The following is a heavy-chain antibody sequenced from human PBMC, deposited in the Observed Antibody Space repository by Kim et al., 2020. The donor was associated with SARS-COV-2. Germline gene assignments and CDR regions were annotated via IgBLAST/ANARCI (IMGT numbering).Heavy chain of an antibody. CDR2: IAFNGGNK. Sequence: GGSLRLSCAASGFSFSSYGIHWVRQAPGKGLEWVAVIAFNGGNKYYADSVKGRFTISRDNSRNTVYPQMNSLGREDTAFYYCARGGTSYDIDYWGQGTLV. D-gene: IGHD3-16*01. CDR1: GFSFSSYG. CDR3: ARGGTSYDIDY. J-gene: IGHJ4*02. V-gene: IGHV3-30*03.